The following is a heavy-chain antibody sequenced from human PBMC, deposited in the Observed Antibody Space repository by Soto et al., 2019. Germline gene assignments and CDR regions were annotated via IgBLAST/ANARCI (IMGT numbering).Heavy chain of an antibody. V-gene: IGHV4-59*12. Sequence: PSETLSLTCTVSGGSISSYYWSWFRQPPGRGLEWIGYIYYSGSTSYSPSLKSRVTISVDTSKNQFSLKLSSVTAADTAVYYCARRPSRYYGSGSSGGWFDPWGQGTLVTAPQ. CDR2: IYYSGST. CDR3: ARRPSRYYGSGSSGGWFDP. D-gene: IGHD3-10*01. J-gene: IGHJ5*02. CDR1: GGSISSYY.